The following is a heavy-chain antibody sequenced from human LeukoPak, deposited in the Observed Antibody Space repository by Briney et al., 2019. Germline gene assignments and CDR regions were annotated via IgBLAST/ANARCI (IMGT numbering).Heavy chain of an antibody. V-gene: IGHV3-23*01. CDR2: ISGSGGST. CDR3: ANAYGDGYCSSTSCYPGAFEY. CDR1: GFTFSSYA. J-gene: IGHJ4*02. Sequence: GGSLRLSCAASGFTFSSYAMSWVRQAPGKGLEWVSAISGSGGSTYYADSVKGRFTISRDNSKNTLYLQMNSLRAEDTAVYYCANAYGDGYCSSTSCYPGAFEYWGQGNLVTVSS. D-gene: IGHD2-2*01.